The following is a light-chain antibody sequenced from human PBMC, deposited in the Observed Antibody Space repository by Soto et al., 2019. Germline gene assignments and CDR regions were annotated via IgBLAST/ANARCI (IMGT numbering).Light chain of an antibody. Sequence: DLQMTQSPSSVSASVGDRVTITCRASQTISTYLVWYQQQPGKAPNLLISDASNLQSGVPSRFSGSGSGTDFTLTITSLQPEDFATYYCQQAKTFPLAFGQGTNVEIK. CDR2: DAS. CDR3: QQAKTFPLA. J-gene: IGKJ1*01. CDR1: QTISTY. V-gene: IGKV1-12*01.